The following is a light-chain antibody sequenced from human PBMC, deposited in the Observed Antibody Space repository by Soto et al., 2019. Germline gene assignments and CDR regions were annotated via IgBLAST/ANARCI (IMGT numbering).Light chain of an antibody. J-gene: IGLJ2*01. Sequence: QTVVTQEPSLTVSPGDTVTLTCASSTGAVTTGHYPNWFQQKLGQAPRALIYFTDKRHSWSPARFSGSLLGGKAALTLSGVQPDDEAEYYCLLYFAGARVFGGGTKLTVL. CDR1: TGAVTTGHY. CDR2: FTD. V-gene: IGLV7-43*01. CDR3: LLYFAGARV.